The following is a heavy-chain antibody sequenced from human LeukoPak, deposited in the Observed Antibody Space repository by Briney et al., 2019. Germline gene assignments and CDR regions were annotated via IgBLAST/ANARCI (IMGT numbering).Heavy chain of an antibody. CDR2: SSAYNGNT. V-gene: IGHV1-18*01. D-gene: IGHD4-17*01. CDR1: GYTFTSYG. Sequence: AAVKVSCKASGYTFTSYGISGVRQAPGQGLEWMGGSSAYNGNTNYAQKLQGRVTMTPDPSTSTAYTEMRRLRSDDTAVYYCARYPDDYGDYGWFDPWGQGTLVTVSS. CDR3: ARYPDDYGDYGWFDP. J-gene: IGHJ5*02.